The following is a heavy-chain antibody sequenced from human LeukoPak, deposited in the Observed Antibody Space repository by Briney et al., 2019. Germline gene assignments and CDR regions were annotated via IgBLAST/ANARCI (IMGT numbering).Heavy chain of an antibody. J-gene: IGHJ1*01. Sequence: SETLSLTCAVYGGSFSGYYWSWIRQPPGKGLEWIGYIYYSGSTNYNPSLKSRVTISVDTSKNQFSLKLSSVAAADTAVYYCAKYPGYSSGWYEVRAEYFQHWGQGTLVTVSS. CDR1: GGSFSGYY. CDR2: IYYSGST. CDR3: AKYPGYSSGWYEVRAEYFQH. D-gene: IGHD6-19*01. V-gene: IGHV4-59*08.